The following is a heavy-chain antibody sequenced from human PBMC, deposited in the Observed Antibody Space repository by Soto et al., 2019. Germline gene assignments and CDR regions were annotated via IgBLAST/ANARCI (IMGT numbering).Heavy chain of an antibody. V-gene: IGHV3-30*18. D-gene: IGHD1-1*01. Sequence: GGSLRLSCAASGFTFRNYGMHWVRQAPGKGLEWVAGVSYDGSKRNTSDSLKGRFIISRDNSMNTLYLQMNNVRVDDTALYYCAKESWNHNPRPADYFDSWGQGTLVTVSS. CDR3: AKESWNHNPRPADYFDS. J-gene: IGHJ4*02. CDR1: GFTFRNYG. CDR2: VSYDGSKR.